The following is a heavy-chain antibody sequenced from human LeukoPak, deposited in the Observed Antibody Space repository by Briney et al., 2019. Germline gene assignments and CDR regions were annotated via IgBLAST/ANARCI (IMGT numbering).Heavy chain of an antibody. CDR2: IRSKANSYAT. Sequence: GGSLRLSCAASGFTFSGSAMHWVRQASGKGLEWVGRIRSKANSYATAHAASVKGRFTISRDDSKNTAYLQMNSLKTEDTAVYYCTSFVDTAMMYYFDYWGQGTLVTVSS. D-gene: IGHD5-18*01. CDR1: GFTFSGSA. CDR3: TSFVDTAMMYYFDY. V-gene: IGHV3-73*01. J-gene: IGHJ4*02.